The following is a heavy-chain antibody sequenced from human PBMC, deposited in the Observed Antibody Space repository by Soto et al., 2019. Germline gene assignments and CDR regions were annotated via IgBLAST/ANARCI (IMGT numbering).Heavy chain of an antibody. Sequence: ASVEVSCKXSRYIFTAYYIHWVRQAPGQGLEWMGWIDPNSGGTHYAQKFQGWVTMTRDTSINTAYMELSRLKSDDTAVYYCAKDKRGRGYSYGFVPYGMDVWGQGTTVTVSS. CDR3: AKDKRGRGYSYGFVPYGMDV. J-gene: IGHJ6*02. V-gene: IGHV1-2*04. D-gene: IGHD5-18*01. CDR1: RYIFTAYY. CDR2: IDPNSGGT.